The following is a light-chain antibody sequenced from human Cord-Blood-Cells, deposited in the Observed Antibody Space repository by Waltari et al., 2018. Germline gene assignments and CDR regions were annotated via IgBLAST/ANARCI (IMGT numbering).Light chain of an antibody. V-gene: IGKV3-20*01. CDR3: QQYGSSPLST. J-gene: IGKJ5*01. CDR2: GAS. CDR1: QRVSNSY. Sequence: DSVLTPSPGTLSLSPGERASLSCRANQRVSNSYLAWYQQKPGQAPRLLIYGASSRATGISDRISGSVSATDFTLNISRLEPEDFAVDYCQQYGSSPLSTFGQGTRLEIK.